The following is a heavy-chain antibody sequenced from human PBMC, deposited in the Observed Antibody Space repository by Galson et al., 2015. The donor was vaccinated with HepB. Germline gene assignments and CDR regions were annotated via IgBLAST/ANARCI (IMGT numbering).Heavy chain of an antibody. J-gene: IGHJ5*01. CDR3: ARGKWGLGVGGIPWSWLDS. Sequence: SLRLSCAASRFIFNNYEMHWVRQAPGKGLEWVAFISFDGTKKYYRDSVKGRFIISRDNSKNMMYLQMNTLRAGDTAVYYCARGKWGLGVGGIPWSWLDSWGQGILVTVSS. CDR1: RFIFNNYE. D-gene: IGHD1-26*01. V-gene: IGHV3-33*05. CDR2: ISFDGTKK.